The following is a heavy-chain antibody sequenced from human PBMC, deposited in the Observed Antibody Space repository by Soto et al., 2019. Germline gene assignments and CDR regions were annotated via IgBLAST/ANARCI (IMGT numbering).Heavy chain of an antibody. D-gene: IGHD3-22*01. CDR1: GGSMTNYY. V-gene: IGHV4-4*07. CDR3: VREGDYSDNNGYPLFDY. CDR2: IFGIGYT. Sequence: QVQLQESGPRLVKPSETLSLTCTVSGGSMTNYYWAWIRQPAGKGLEWIGRIFGIGYTNYNPSLKGRVILSVDTSKSQFSLKLTSVTPADTAVYYCVREGDYSDNNGYPLFDYWGQGTLVSVSS. J-gene: IGHJ4*02.